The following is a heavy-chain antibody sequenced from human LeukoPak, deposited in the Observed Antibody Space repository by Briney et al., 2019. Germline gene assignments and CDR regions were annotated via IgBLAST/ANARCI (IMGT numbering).Heavy chain of an antibody. CDR3: ARDQKLLRSFDY. J-gene: IGHJ4*02. V-gene: IGHV4-39*07. CDR1: GGSISSSSYY. Sequence: PSETLSLTCTVSGGSISSSSYYWGWIRQPPGKGLEWIGSIYYSGSTYYNPSLRSRVTISVDTSKNQVSLKLSSVTAADTAVYYCARDQKLLRSFDYWGQGTLVTVSS. D-gene: IGHD1-26*01. CDR2: IYYSGST.